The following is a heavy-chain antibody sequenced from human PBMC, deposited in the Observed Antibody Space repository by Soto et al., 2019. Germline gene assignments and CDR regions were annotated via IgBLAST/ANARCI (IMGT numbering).Heavy chain of an antibody. Sequence: QLQLQESGPGLVKPSETLSLTCTVSGGSISSSTYYWGWIRQPPGKGLEWIGSRYYSGTTYYHPSLKSRVTISVDTSKNHLSLTLSSVTAADTAVYYCALGPYCSGVSCYSQAPDYWGSGTLVIVAS. V-gene: IGHV4-39*02. J-gene: IGHJ4*01. D-gene: IGHD2-15*01. CDR2: RYYSGTT. CDR1: GGSISSSTYY. CDR3: ALGPYCSGVSCYSQAPDY.